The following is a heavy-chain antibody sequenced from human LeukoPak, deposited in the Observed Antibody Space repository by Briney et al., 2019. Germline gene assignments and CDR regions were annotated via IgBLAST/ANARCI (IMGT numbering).Heavy chain of an antibody. CDR2: IYYSGST. Sequence: PSETLSLTCTVSGGSISSYYWSWIRQPPGKGLEWIGYIYYSGSTNYNPSLKSRVTISVDTSKNQFSLKLSSVTAADTAVYYCARGTAVLTGEVWFDPWGQGTLVTVSS. J-gene: IGHJ5*02. CDR1: GGSISSYY. D-gene: IGHD3-9*01. CDR3: ARGTAVLTGEVWFDP. V-gene: IGHV4-59*08.